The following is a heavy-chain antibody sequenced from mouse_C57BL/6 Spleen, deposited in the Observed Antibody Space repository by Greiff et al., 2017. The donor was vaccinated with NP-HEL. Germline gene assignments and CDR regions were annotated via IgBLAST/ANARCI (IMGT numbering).Heavy chain of an antibody. CDR1: GYTFTDYY. V-gene: IGHV1-76*01. CDR3: ARLYDSCDY. Sequence: QVQLQQSGAELVRPGASVKLSCKASGYTFTDYYINWVKQRPGQGLEWIARIYPGSGNTYYNEKFKGKATLTAEKSSSTAYMQLSSLTSEDSAVYFCARLYDSCDYWGQGTTLTVSS. CDR2: IYPGSGNT. D-gene: IGHD2-3*01. J-gene: IGHJ2*01.